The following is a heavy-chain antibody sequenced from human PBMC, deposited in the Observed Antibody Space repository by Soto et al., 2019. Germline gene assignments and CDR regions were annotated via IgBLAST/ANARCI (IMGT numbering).Heavy chain of an antibody. CDR3: EKSQRAVAALDY. V-gene: IGHV3-30*18. CDR2: ISYDGSNQ. CDR1: GFTFSSYG. J-gene: IGHJ4*02. Sequence: QVQLVESGGGVVQPGRSLRLSCAASGFTFSSYGMHWVRQAPGKGLEWVAVISYDGSNQYYADSVKGRFTISRDNSKNTLYLQMNSLRAEDTAVYYCEKSQRAVAALDYWGQGTLVTVSS. D-gene: IGHD6-19*01.